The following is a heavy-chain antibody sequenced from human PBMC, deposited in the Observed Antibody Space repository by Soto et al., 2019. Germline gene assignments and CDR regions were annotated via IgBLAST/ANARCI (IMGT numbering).Heavy chain of an antibody. CDR3: ARAGPVRVYRGYQPTGWYFDY. CDR1: GYSISSGYY. CDR2: IYHSGST. Sequence: SETLSLTCAVSGYSISSGYYWGWIRQPPGKGLEWIGSIYHSGSTYYNPSLKSRVTISVDTSKNQFSLKLSSVTAADTAVYYCARAGPVRVYRGYQPTGWYFDYWGQGTLVTVSS. D-gene: IGHD5-18*01. J-gene: IGHJ4*02. V-gene: IGHV4-38-2*01.